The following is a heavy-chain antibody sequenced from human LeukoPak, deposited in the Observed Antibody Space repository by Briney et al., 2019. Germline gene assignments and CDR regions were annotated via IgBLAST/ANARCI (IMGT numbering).Heavy chain of an antibody. J-gene: IGHJ4*02. Sequence: GGSLRLSCAASGFIFGNHAMSWVRQAPGKGLEWVSTISGSGGSTYYADSVKGRFTISRDNSKDTLYLQVNSLRAEDTAIYYCAKEGGYCSSSSCSDYFDYWAGEVWSPSPQ. V-gene: IGHV3-23*01. D-gene: IGHD2-2*01. CDR3: AKEGGYCSSSSCSDYFDY. CDR2: ISGSGGST. CDR1: GFIFGNHA.